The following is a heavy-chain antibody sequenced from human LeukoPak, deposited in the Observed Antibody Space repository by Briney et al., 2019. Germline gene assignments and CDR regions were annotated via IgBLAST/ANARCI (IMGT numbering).Heavy chain of an antibody. Sequence: ASVKVSCKASGYTFTSYYMHWVRQAPGPGLEWMGIINPSGGSTSYAQKFQGRVTMTRDMSTSTVYMELSSLRSEDTAVYYCARDRYYYATRPHAFDIWGQGTMVTVSS. CDR2: INPSGGST. V-gene: IGHV1-46*01. D-gene: IGHD3-22*01. J-gene: IGHJ3*02. CDR3: ARDRYYYATRPHAFDI. CDR1: GYTFTSYY.